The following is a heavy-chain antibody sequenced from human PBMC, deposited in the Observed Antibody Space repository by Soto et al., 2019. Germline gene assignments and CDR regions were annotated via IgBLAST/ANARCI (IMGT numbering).Heavy chain of an antibody. J-gene: IGHJ5*02. V-gene: IGHV3-11*06. Sequence: PGGSLRLSCAASGFTFSDYYMSWIRQAPGKGLEWISYISSSSSYTKYADSVKGRFTISRDNAKNSLYLQMNSLRAEDTAVYYCARVITGTTFVGWFDPWGQGTLVNVSS. D-gene: IGHD1-20*01. CDR2: ISSSSSYT. CDR3: ARVITGTTFVGWFDP. CDR1: GFTFSDYY.